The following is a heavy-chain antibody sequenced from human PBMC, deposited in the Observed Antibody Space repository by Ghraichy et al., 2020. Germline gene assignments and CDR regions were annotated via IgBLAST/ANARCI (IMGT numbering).Heavy chain of an antibody. CDR3: AKDVSPGGADV. V-gene: IGHV3-9*01. CDR2: INWNSDAV. CDR1: GFTFKDHA. Sequence: SLRLSCVASGFTFKDHAMHWVRQAPGMGLEWVSGINWNSDAVGYADSVKGRFIISRDNAKNSLFLQMNSLRPEDTALYYCAKDVSPGGADVWGQGTTVTVSS. D-gene: IGHD3-10*01. J-gene: IGHJ6*02.